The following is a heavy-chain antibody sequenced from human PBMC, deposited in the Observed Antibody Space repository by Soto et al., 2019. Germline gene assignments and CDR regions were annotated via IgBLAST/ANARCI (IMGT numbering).Heavy chain of an antibody. V-gene: IGHV4-34*01. CDR1: GGSFSGYY. Sequence: ETLSLTCAVYGGSFSGYYWNWIRQPPGKGLEWIGELNHSGSTKYNPSLKSRVSISVDTSKNQFSLRLNSVTAADTAVYYCARDKNYYYYGMDVWGQGTTVTVSS. J-gene: IGHJ6*02. CDR3: ARDKNYYYYGMDV. CDR2: LNHSGST.